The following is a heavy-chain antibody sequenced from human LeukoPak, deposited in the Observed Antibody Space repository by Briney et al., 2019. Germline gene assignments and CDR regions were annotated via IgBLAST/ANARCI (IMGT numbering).Heavy chain of an antibody. CDR2: IIPIFGTA. D-gene: IGHD3-22*01. J-gene: IGHJ4*02. V-gene: IGHV1-69*13. CDR3: ARDILYDSSGYPLDY. CDR1: GGTFSSYA. Sequence: SVKVSCKAFGGTFSSYAISWVRQAPGQGLEWMGGIIPIFGTASYAQKFQGRVTITADESTSTAHTELSSLRSEDTAVYYCARDILYDSSGYPLDYWGQGTLVTVSS.